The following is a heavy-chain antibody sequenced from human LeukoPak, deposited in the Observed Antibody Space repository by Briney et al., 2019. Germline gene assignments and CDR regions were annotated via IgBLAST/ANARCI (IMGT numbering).Heavy chain of an antibody. CDR2: IYTGGST. D-gene: IGHD6-19*01. CDR1: GFTVSRNY. Sequence: GGSLRLSCAASGFTVSRNYMSWVRQAPGKGLEWVSFIYTGGSTYYAESVKGRFTISRDTSQNTLYLQMNSLRAEDAAVYYCARGETVAGLFDYWGQGTLVTVSS. V-gene: IGHV3-66*02. CDR3: ARGETVAGLFDY. J-gene: IGHJ4*02.